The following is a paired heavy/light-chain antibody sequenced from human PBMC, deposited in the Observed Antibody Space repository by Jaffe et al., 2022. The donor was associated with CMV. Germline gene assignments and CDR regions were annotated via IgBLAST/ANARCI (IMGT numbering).Light chain of an antibody. J-gene: IGKJ1*01. CDR1: QSINSG. V-gene: IGKV1-5*03. CDR2: KAS. CDR3: QQYKTYPWT. Sequence: DIQMTQSPSTLSASIGDRVTITCRASQSINSGLAWYQQKPGKAPKVLIYKASSLESGVPSSFSGSGSGTEFTLTISSLQPDDFATYYCQQYKTYPWTFGQGTKVEIK.
Heavy chain of an antibody. CDR1: GFTFSSYE. CDR2: LSPGGTT. D-gene: IGHD6-19*01. CDR3: ARTVADIPFEY. V-gene: IGHV3-48*03. Sequence: EVQLVESGGGLVQPGGSLRLSCAASGFTFSSYEMNWVRQAPGKGLEWVSYLSPGGTTYYADSVKGRFTISRDNAKNSLYLQMSSLRVEDTAVYYCARTVADIPFEYWGQGTLVTVSS. J-gene: IGHJ4*02.